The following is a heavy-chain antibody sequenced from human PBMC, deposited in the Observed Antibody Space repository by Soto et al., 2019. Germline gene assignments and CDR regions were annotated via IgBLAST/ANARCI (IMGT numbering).Heavy chain of an antibody. CDR2: IYYSGST. V-gene: IGHV4-39*01. Sequence: SETLSLTCTVSGGSISSSSYYWGWIRQPPGKGLEWIGSIYYSGSTYYNPSLKSRVTISVDTSKNQFSLKLSSVTAADTAVYYCARLVLLWFGESPRDYWGQGTLVTVSS. CDR1: GGSISSSSYY. CDR3: ARLVLLWFGESPRDY. D-gene: IGHD3-10*01. J-gene: IGHJ4*02.